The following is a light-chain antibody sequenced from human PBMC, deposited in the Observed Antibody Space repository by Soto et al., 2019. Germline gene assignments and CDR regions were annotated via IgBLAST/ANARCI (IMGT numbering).Light chain of an antibody. Sequence: DIQMTQSPSTLSASVGDRVTITCRASQNIFRWLAWYQQKPGKAPKLLIYKASTLESGVPSRFSGSGYGTEFTLTISSLQSDDFAIYYCQQYNSYPYVFGQGTKLEIK. CDR3: QQYNSYPYV. CDR2: KAS. J-gene: IGKJ2*01. V-gene: IGKV1-5*03. CDR1: QNIFRW.